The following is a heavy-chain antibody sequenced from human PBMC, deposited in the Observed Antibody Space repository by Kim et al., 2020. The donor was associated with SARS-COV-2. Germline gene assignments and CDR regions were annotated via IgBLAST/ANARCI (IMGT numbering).Heavy chain of an antibody. D-gene: IGHD1-26*01. V-gene: IGHV4-31*02. J-gene: IGHJ3*02. Sequence: KSRVTISVDTSKNRFSRKLSSVTAADTAVYYCARERVSRSGSYEGGAFDIWGQGTMVTVSS. CDR3: ARERVSRSGSYEGGAFDI.